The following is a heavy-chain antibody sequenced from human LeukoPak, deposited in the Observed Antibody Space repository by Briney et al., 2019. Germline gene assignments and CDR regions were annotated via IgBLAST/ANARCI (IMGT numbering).Heavy chain of an antibody. D-gene: IGHD5-24*01. V-gene: IGHV4-39*01. Sequence: SETLSLTCTVSGGSISSSSYDWGWIRQPPGKGLEWIGSIYYSGSTYYNPSLKSRVTISVDTSKNQFSLKLSSVTAADTAVYYCARRFAVEGWFDPWGQGTLVTVSS. CDR2: IYYSGST. J-gene: IGHJ5*02. CDR1: GGSISSSSYD. CDR3: ARRFAVEGWFDP.